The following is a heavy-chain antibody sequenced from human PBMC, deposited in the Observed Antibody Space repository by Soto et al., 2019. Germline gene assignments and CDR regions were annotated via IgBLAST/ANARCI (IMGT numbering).Heavy chain of an antibody. CDR3: ARGREDQQLVFDY. V-gene: IGHV4-34*01. D-gene: IGHD6-13*01. Sequence: PSETLSLTCAFYGGSLSGYYWSWIRQPPGKGLEWIGEINHSGSTNYNPSLKSRAIISVDTSKNQFSLKLTSVTAADTAVYYCARGREDQQLVFDYWGQETLVTVSS. CDR2: INHSGST. J-gene: IGHJ4*02. CDR1: GGSLSGYY.